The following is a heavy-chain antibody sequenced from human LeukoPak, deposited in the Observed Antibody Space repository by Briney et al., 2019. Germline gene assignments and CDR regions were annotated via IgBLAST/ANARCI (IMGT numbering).Heavy chain of an antibody. D-gene: IGHD6-6*01. CDR1: GFTFSSYA. Sequence: GGSLRLSCAASGFTFSSYAMTWVRQAPGKGLEWVSVTGSGDNTYYADSVKGRFTISRDNSRNTLYLQMNSLRAEDTALYYCAKDYYSSSSGYFDYWGQGTLVTVSS. J-gene: IGHJ4*02. V-gene: IGHV3-23*01. CDR3: AKDYYSSSSGYFDY. CDR2: TGSGDNT.